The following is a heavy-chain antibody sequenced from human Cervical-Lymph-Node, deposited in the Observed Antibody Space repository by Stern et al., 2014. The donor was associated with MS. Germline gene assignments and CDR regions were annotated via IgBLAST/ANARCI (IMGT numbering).Heavy chain of an antibody. J-gene: IGHJ6*02. CDR3: ARIGRSYYYYHGLDV. Sequence: QVQLVQSGADVKKPGASVKVSCKASGYTFTSYDINWVRQATGQGLEWMGWMDPTTGNTAYEQKFQGRLTMTWNTSISTAYMELSSLRSEDTAVYYCARIGRSYYYYHGLDVWGQGTAVTVSS. CDR1: GYTFTSYD. V-gene: IGHV1-8*01. D-gene: IGHD2-15*01. CDR2: MDPTTGNT.